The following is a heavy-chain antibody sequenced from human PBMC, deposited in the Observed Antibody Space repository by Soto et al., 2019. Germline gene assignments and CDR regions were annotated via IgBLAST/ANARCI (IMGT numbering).Heavy chain of an antibody. D-gene: IGHD3-22*01. Sequence: QVQLQQWGAGLLKPSETLSLTCAVYGGSFSGYYWSWIRQPPGKGLEWIGEINHSGSTNYNPSLKSRVTISVDTSKNQFSLKLSSVTAADTAVYYCARATRAPMILVVTDGGWYFDLWGRGTLVTVSS. J-gene: IGHJ2*01. CDR3: ARATRAPMILVVTDGGWYFDL. CDR2: INHSGST. CDR1: GGSFSGYY. V-gene: IGHV4-34*01.